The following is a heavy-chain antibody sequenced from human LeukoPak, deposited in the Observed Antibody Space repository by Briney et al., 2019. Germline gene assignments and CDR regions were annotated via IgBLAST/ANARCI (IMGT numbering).Heavy chain of an antibody. CDR2: ISTYNGNT. CDR1: GYTFTKYG. Sequence: GASVKVSCKASGYTFTKYGITWVRQAPGQGPEWMGWISTYNGNTNYAQKLQGRVTMTTDTSTSTAYMELRSLRSDDTAVYYCARDGDYSRFDYWGQGTLVTVSS. V-gene: IGHV1-18*01. CDR3: ARDGDYSRFDY. J-gene: IGHJ4*02. D-gene: IGHD5-12*01.